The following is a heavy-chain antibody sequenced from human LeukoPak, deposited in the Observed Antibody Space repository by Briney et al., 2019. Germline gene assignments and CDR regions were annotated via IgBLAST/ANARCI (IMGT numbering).Heavy chain of an antibody. D-gene: IGHD3-9*01. CDR2: ISWDSDSI. Sequence: GSLRLSCAASGFTFDDYTMHWVRQAPGKGLEWVSLISWDSDSIYYVDSVKGRFTASRDNSKNSLYLQMNSLRAEDTAVYYCAKDRGALLRYFDSFDYWGQGTLVTVSS. CDR1: GFTFDDYT. J-gene: IGHJ4*02. V-gene: IGHV3-43*01. CDR3: AKDRGALLRYFDSFDY.